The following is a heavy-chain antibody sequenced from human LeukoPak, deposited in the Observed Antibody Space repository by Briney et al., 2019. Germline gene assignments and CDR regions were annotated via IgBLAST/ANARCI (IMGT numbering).Heavy chain of an antibody. J-gene: IGHJ4*02. D-gene: IGHD6-13*01. CDR3: ARGASSDY. CDR1: GFTFSSYA. V-gene: IGHV3-23*01. Sequence: GGSLRLSCAVSGFTFSSYAMSWVRQAPGKGLEWVSAISGSGGGTFYADSVRGRFTISRDNAKNSLYLQMNSLRAEDTAVYYCARGASSDYWGQGTLVTVSS. CDR2: ISGSGGGT.